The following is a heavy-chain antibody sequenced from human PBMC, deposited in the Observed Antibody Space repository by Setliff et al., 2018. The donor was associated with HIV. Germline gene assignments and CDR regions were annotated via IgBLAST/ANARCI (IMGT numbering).Heavy chain of an antibody. D-gene: IGHD2-15*01. CDR3: AREAVTRYCSGGSCYSTYFDY. CDR2: IIPIFGTA. V-gene: IGHV1-69*13. CDR1: GYTFTSYG. J-gene: IGHJ4*02. Sequence: SVKVSCKASGYTFTSYGISWVRQAPGQGLEWMGGIIPIFGTANYAQKFQGRVTITADESTSTAYMELSSLRSEDTAVYYCAREAVTRYCSGGSCYSTYFDYWGQGTLVTVSS.